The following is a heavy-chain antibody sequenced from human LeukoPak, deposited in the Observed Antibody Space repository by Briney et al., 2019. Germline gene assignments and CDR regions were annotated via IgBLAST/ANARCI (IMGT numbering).Heavy chain of an antibody. D-gene: IGHD3-22*01. V-gene: IGHV3-30-3*01. Sequence: GGSLRLSCAASGFTFSSYAMSWVRQAPGKGLEWVAVISYDGSNKYYADSVKGRFTISRDNSKNTLYLQMNSLRAGDTAVYYCARDVNYYDSSGYSHWGQGTLVTVSS. CDR3: ARDVNYYDSSGYSH. J-gene: IGHJ4*02. CDR2: ISYDGSNK. CDR1: GFTFSSYA.